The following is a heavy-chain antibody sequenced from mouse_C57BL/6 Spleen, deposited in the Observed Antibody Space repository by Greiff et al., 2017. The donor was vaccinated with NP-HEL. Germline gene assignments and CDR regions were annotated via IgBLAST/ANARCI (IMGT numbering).Heavy chain of an antibody. V-gene: IGHV5-16*01. CDR1: GFTFSDYY. CDR2: INYDGSST. J-gene: IGHJ2*01. Sequence: EVKLVESEGGLVQPGSSMKLSCTASGFTFSDYYMAWVRQVPEKGLEWVANINYDGSSTYYLDSLKSRFIISRDNAKNILYLQMSSLKSEDTATYYCARGGEDYAFDYWGQGTTLTVSS. CDR3: ARGGEDYAFDY. D-gene: IGHD2-4*01.